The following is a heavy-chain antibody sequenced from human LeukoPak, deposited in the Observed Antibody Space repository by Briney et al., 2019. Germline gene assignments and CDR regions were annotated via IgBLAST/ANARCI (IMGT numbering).Heavy chain of an antibody. CDR3: ASSVGATNFDY. V-gene: IGHV3-48*04. J-gene: IGHJ4*02. CDR1: GFTFSSYS. D-gene: IGHD1-26*01. CDR2: ISSSGSTI. Sequence: GGSLRLSCAASGFTFSSYSMNWVRQAPGKGLEWVSYISSSGSTIYYADSVKGRFTISRDNAKNSLYLQMNSLRAEDTAVYYCASSVGATNFDYWGQGTLVTVSS.